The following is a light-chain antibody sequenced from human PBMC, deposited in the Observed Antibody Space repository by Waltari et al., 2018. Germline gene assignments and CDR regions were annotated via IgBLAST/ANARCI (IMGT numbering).Light chain of an antibody. CDR1: SSDVGDYNF. Sequence: QSALSQPASVSGSPGQSVTVSCTGSSSDVGDYNFVSWYRQHPGQAPELMFHDVDNRPSGFSNGFSGSKSGNTASLTISGLQAEDQADYYCCSYAGRGTFVFGTGTQVTVL. CDR2: DVD. V-gene: IGLV2-23*02. J-gene: IGLJ1*01. CDR3: CSYAGRGTFV.